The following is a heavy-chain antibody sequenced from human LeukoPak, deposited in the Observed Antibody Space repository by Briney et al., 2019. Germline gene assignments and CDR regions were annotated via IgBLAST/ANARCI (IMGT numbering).Heavy chain of an antibody. CDR3: ARVLYSSSWIYYYYMDV. CDR2: ISSSSSTI. Sequence: GGPLRLSCAASGFTFSNYSMNWVRQAPGKGLEWVSYISSSSSTIYYADSVKGRFTISRDNSKNTLYLQMNSLRAEDTAVYYCARVLYSSSWIYYYYMDVWGKGTTVTVSS. D-gene: IGHD6-13*01. CDR1: GFTFSNYS. J-gene: IGHJ6*03. V-gene: IGHV3-48*01.